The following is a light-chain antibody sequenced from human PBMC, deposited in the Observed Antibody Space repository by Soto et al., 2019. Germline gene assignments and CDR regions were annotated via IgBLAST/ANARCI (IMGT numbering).Light chain of an antibody. CDR1: QSINTW. J-gene: IGKJ1*01. Sequence: DIQMTQSPSPLSASVGDRITITCRASQSINTWLAWFQQKPGKAPKLLIYDASGLESGVPSRFSGSGSGTEFTLTISSLQPEDIATYYCQQYNTYWTFGQGTTVEI. CDR3: QQYNTYWT. CDR2: DAS. V-gene: IGKV1-5*01.